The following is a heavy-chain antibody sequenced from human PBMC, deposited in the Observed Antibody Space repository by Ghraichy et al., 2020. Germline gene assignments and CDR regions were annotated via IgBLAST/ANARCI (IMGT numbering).Heavy chain of an antibody. V-gene: IGHV4-59*01. Sequence: KTLSLTCTVSGGSISSYFWSWIRQPPGKGLEWIGYIYYSGSTNYNPSLKSRVTISVDMSKNYFSLKLSSVTAADTAVYYCARVEGTGVDYFDYWGQGTLVTVSS. D-gene: IGHD1-14*01. CDR2: IYYSGST. J-gene: IGHJ4*02. CDR3: ARVEGTGVDYFDY. CDR1: GGSISSYF.